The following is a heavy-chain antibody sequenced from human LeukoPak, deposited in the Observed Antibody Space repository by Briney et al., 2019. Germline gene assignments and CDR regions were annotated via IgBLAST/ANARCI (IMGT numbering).Heavy chain of an antibody. J-gene: IGHJ4*02. V-gene: IGHV3-30*04. Sequence: HPGGSLRLSCAATGFTFSNFAMHWVRQAPGKGLEWVAVVSYDGSYKYYADSVKGRFNIPRDNSKNTLYLQMNSLRAEDTAVYYCARAPGYGAAYYFDYWGQGTLVTVSS. D-gene: IGHD1-1*01. CDR2: VSYDGSYK. CDR1: GFTFSNFA. CDR3: ARAPGYGAAYYFDY.